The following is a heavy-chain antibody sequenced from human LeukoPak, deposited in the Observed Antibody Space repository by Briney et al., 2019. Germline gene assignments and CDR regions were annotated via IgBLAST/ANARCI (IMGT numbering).Heavy chain of an antibody. Sequence: PGGSLRLSCAASGFIFSDYQMSWIRQAPGKGLEWVSCISGDGNTIFYTDSVKGRFTISRDNAKNSLYLQMNNLRAEDTAMYYCARYPRGLDYWGQGALVTVSS. D-gene: IGHD3-10*01. CDR3: ARYPRGLDY. CDR1: GFIFSDYQ. J-gene: IGHJ4*02. CDR2: ISGDGNTI. V-gene: IGHV3-11*01.